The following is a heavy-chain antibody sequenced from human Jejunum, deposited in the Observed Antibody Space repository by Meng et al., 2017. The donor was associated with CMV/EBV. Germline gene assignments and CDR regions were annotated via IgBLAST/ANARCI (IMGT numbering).Heavy chain of an antibody. CDR1: GGYINTYD. D-gene: IGHD6-19*01. Sequence: QLQLQELGPRLVKPSETLSLSCTVSGGYINTYDGSWIRQSAGKGLEWIGRFYSSDTYNYPPSLNSRVTMSVDTSKNQFSLKVRSVTAADTAVYLCARHEVVGTAIFDYWGQGTLVTVSS. V-gene: IGHV4-4*07. CDR2: FYSSDTY. CDR3: ARHEVVGTAIFDY. J-gene: IGHJ4*02.